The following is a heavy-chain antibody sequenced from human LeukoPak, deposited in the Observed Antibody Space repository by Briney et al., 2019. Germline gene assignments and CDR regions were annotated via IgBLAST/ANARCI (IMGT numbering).Heavy chain of an antibody. Sequence: ETLSLTCAVSGGSITTNNWWSWVRQSPGKGLEWVANIKQDGSEKYYVDSVKGRFTISRDNAKNSLYLQMNSLRAEDTAVYYCAELGITMIGGVWGKGTTVTISS. CDR3: AELGITMIGGV. CDR1: GGSITTNNW. J-gene: IGHJ6*04. CDR2: IKQDGSEK. V-gene: IGHV3-7*01. D-gene: IGHD3-10*02.